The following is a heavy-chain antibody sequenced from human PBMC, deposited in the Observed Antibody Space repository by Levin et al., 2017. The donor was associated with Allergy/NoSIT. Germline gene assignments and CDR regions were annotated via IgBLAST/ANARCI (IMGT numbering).Heavy chain of an antibody. D-gene: IGHD3-10*01. Sequence: SQTLSLTCAISGDSVSSNSVAWNWIRQSPSRGLEWLGRTYYRSKWYNDYAVSVKSRITINPDTSKNQFSLQLKSVTPEDTAVYYCARTMVQDPGTFDIWGQGTMVTVSS. CDR1: GDSVSSNSVA. V-gene: IGHV6-1*01. CDR2: TYYRSKWYN. J-gene: IGHJ3*02. CDR3: ARTMVQDPGTFDI.